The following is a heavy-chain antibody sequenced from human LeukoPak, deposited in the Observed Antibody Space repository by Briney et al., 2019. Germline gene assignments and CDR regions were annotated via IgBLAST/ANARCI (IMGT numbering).Heavy chain of an antibody. V-gene: IGHV4-59*01. CDR1: GGSISRYY. CDR2: IYYSGST. CDR3: ARGTKTGYTGYDWNY. D-gene: IGHD5-12*01. J-gene: IGHJ4*02. Sequence: SETLSLTCTVSGGSISRYYWSWIRQPPGKGLEWIGYIYYSGSTSYNPSLKSRVTISVDTSSNQFSLILTSVTAADTAVYYCARGTKTGYTGYDWNYWGQGSLVTVSS.